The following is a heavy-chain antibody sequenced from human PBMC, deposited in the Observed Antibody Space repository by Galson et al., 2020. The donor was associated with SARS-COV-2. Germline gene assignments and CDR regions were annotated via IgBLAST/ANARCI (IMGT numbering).Heavy chain of an antibody. J-gene: IGHJ6*03. D-gene: IGHD3-3*01. Sequence: ASVKVSCKASGYTFTSYGISWVRQAPGQGLEWMGWISAYNGNTNYAQKLQGRVTMTTDTSTSTAYMALRSLRSDDTAVYYCAREGARYYDFWSGYYNGENYYYMDVWGKGTTVTVSS. CDR2: ISAYNGNT. CDR1: GYTFTSYG. CDR3: AREGARYYDFWSGYYNGENYYYMDV. V-gene: IGHV1-18*01.